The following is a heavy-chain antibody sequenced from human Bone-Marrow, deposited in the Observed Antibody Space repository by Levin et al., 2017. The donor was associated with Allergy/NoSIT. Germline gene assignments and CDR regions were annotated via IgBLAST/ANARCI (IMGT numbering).Heavy chain of an antibody. CDR3: TEDSSSSYGGLDI. CDR2: IIPLFGTA. V-gene: IGHV1-69*06. Sequence: AASVKVSCKASGGTFIAYAINWVRQAPGHGLEWMGGIIPLFGTADYEKKFQDRVTITADKDTSTITLEVTSLGLEDTAVYYCTEDSSSSYGGLDIWGQGTLVTVSS. CDR1: GGTFIAYA. D-gene: IGHD6-6*01. J-gene: IGHJ5*02.